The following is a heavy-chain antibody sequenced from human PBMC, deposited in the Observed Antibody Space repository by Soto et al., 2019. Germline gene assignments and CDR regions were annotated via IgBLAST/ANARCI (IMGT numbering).Heavy chain of an antibody. V-gene: IGHV3-7*01. CDR1: GSTFSSYW. D-gene: IGHD3-10*01. CDR3: AGFGY. CDR2: IKQDGSEK. J-gene: IGHJ4*02. Sequence: GGSLRLSCAASGSTFSSYWMWWVRQAPGKGLEWVANIKQDGSEKYYVDSVKGRFTISRDNARNSLYLQMNSLRAEDTAVYYCAGFGYWGQGTQVTVSS.